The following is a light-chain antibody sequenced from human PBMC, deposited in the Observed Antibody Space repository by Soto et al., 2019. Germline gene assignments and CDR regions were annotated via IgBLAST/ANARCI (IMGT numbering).Light chain of an antibody. J-gene: IGLJ3*02. V-gene: IGLV2-11*01. CDR1: SSDVGGYNY. CDR2: DVG. CDR3: CSYAGSYTHWV. Sequence: QSALTQPRSVSGSPGQSVTISCTGTSSDVGGYNYVSWYQHHSGKAPKLMIYDVGKRPSGVPDRFSGSKSGNTASLTISGLQAEDEDAYYCCSYAGSYTHWVFGGGTKLTVL.